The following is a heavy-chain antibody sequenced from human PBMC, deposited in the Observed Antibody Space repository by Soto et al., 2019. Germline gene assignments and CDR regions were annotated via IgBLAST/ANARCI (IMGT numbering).Heavy chain of an antibody. V-gene: IGHV1-8*01. CDR1: GYTFISND. CDR3: ARGRSGSPRWFDP. CDR2: MNPNSGNT. D-gene: IGHD1-26*01. Sequence: ASVKVSCKASGYTFISNDINWARQATGQGPEWMGWMNPNSGNTGYAQKFQGRVTMTRNTSISTAYMELRSLRSEDTAVYYCARGRSGSPRWFDPWGQGTLVTVSS. J-gene: IGHJ5*02.